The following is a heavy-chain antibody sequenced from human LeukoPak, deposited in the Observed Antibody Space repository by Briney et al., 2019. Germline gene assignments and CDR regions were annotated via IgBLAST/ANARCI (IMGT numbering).Heavy chain of an antibody. CDR2: ISDGHSTR. D-gene: IGHD2-8*02. CDR3: AIEGHSSGAEGFQ. Sequence: PGGSLRLSCAGSGFTFKNHAVHWLRQAPGKGLEWVAIISDGHSTRKYADSVKGRFTTSRDNSNNAVSLQMNNLRPEDTAVYYCAIEGHSSGAEGFQWGQGTLVTVSS. V-gene: IGHV3-30*04. CDR1: GFTFKNHA. J-gene: IGHJ4*02.